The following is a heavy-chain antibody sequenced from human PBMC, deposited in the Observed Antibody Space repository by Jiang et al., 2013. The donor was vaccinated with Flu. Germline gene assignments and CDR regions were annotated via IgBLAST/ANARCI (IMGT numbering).Heavy chain of an antibody. V-gene: IGHV5-51*01. D-gene: IGHD6-13*01. CDR1: GYSFTSYW. J-gene: IGHJ3*02. CDR3: ARLLGSTNAFDI. Sequence: GAEVKKPGESLKISCKASGYSFTSYWIGWVRQMPGKGLEWMGIVYPGDSDTRYRPSFQGQVTISADKSITTAYLQWSSLKASDTAMYYCARLLGSTNAFDIWAKGQWSPSLQ. CDR2: VYPGDSDT.